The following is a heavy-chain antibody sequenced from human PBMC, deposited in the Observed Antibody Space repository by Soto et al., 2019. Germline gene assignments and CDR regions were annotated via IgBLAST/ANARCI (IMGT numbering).Heavy chain of an antibody. CDR2: ISYDGSNK. Sequence: GGSLRLSCAASGFTFRSYGMHWVRQAPGKGLEWVAVISYDGSNKYYADSVKGRFTISRDNSKNTLYLQMNSLRAEDTAVYYCAKGGYSSAYYNYFEYWGQGT. J-gene: IGHJ4*02. CDR1: GFTFRSYG. D-gene: IGHD3-22*01. CDR3: AKGGYSSAYYNYFEY. V-gene: IGHV3-30*18.